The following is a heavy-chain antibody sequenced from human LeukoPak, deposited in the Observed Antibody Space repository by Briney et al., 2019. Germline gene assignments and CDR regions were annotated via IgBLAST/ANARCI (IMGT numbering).Heavy chain of an antibody. CDR2: IYHSGST. J-gene: IGHJ4*02. CDR1: GGSISSNNW. D-gene: IGHD1-7*01. CDR3: ARALTGTTNRFDY. Sequence: SETLSLTCAVSGGSISSNNWWSWVRQPPGKGLEWIGEIYHSGSTNYNPSLKSRVTISVHKSKNQFSLKLSSVTAADTAVYYCARALTGTTNRFDYWGQGTLVTVSS. V-gene: IGHV4-4*02.